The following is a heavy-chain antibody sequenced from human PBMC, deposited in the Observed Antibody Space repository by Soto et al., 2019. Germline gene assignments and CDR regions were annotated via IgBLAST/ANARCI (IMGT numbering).Heavy chain of an antibody. Sequence: VQLVESGGGVVQPGRSLRLSCAASGFTFSSYSMNWVRQAPGKGLEWVSYISSSSSTIYYADSVKGRFTISRDNAKNSLYLQMNSLRDEDTAVYYCARGPQLRIVGDWFDPWGQGTLVTVSS. J-gene: IGHJ5*02. V-gene: IGHV3-48*02. CDR2: ISSSSSTI. CDR3: ARGPQLRIVGDWFDP. D-gene: IGHD2-21*01. CDR1: GFTFSSYS.